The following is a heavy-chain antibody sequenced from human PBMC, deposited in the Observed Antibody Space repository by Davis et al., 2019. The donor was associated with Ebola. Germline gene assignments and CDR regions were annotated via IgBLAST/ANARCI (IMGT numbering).Heavy chain of an antibody. Sequence: MPSETLSLTCTVSGGSISSYHWSWIRQPPGKGLEWIGYIYYSGSTNYNPSLKSRVTISVDTSKNQFSLKLSSVTAVDTAVYYCARVAVYYDSSGYLGTVFDYWGQGTLVTVSS. D-gene: IGHD3-22*01. J-gene: IGHJ4*02. CDR1: GGSISSYH. CDR2: IYYSGST. V-gene: IGHV4-59*01. CDR3: ARVAVYYDSSGYLGTVFDY.